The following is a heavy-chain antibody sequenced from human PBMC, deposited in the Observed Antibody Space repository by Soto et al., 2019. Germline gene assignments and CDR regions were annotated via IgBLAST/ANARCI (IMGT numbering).Heavy chain of an antibody. D-gene: IGHD4-17*01. CDR2: IVVGSGNT. CDR3: AKEHDYGDYDY. CDR1: GFTFTSSA. V-gene: IGHV1-58*01. Sequence: SVKVSCTASGFTFTSSAVQWVRQARGQRLEWIGWIVVGSGNTNYAQKFQERVTITRDMSTSTAYMELSSLRYEDTAVYYCAKEHDYGDYDYWGQGTLVTVSS. J-gene: IGHJ4*02.